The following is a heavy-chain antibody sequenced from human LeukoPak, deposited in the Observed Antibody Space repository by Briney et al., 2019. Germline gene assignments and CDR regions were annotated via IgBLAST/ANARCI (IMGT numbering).Heavy chain of an antibody. Sequence: GESLQISCQGSGYSFTSYWIGWVRQMPGKGLEWMGIIYPGDSDTRYSPSFQGQVTISADKSISTAYLQWSSLKASDTAMYYCARLPYYDFWSGTAFDYWGQGTLVTVSS. J-gene: IGHJ4*02. CDR3: ARLPYYDFWSGTAFDY. D-gene: IGHD3-3*01. V-gene: IGHV5-51*01. CDR1: GYSFTSYW. CDR2: IYPGDSDT.